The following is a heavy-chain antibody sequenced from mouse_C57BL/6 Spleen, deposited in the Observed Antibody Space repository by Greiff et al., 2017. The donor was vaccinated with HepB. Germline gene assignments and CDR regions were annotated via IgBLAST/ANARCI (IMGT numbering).Heavy chain of an antibody. CDR1: GYTFTDYY. V-gene: IGHV1-26*01. Sequence: VQLQQSGPELVKPGASVKISCKASGYTFTDYYMNWVKQSHGKSLEWIGDINPNNGGTSYNQKLKGKATLTVDKSSSTAYMELRSLTSEDSAVYYCAREAYYYGSSYGYWGQGTTLTVSS. CDR3: AREAYYYGSSYGY. D-gene: IGHD1-1*01. CDR2: INPNNGGT. J-gene: IGHJ2*01.